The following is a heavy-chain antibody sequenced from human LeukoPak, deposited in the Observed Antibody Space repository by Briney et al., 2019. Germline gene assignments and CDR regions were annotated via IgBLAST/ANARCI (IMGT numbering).Heavy chain of an antibody. V-gene: IGHV3-48*04. J-gene: IGHJ5*02. D-gene: IGHD2-15*01. Sequence: GGSLRLSCVASGFTFSDFSLNWVRQAPGKGLEWISYIGSAIYYADSVKGRFTISRDNANNSQFLQMNTLRAEDTAVYSCARGADGVSSNSRGWFDPWGQGTLVTVSS. CDR3: ARGADGVSSNSRGWFDP. CDR2: IGSAI. CDR1: GFTFSDFS.